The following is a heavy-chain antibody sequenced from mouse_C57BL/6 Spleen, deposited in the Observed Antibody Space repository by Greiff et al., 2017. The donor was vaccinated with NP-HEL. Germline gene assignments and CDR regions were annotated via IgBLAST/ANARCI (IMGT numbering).Heavy chain of an antibody. Sequence: EVKLVESGGGLVKPGGSLKLSCAASGFTFSDYGMHWVRQAPEKGLEWVAYISSGSSTIYYADTVKGRFTISRDNAKNTLFLQMTSLRSEDTAMYYCARRLITTVVGGFDYWGQGTTLTVSS. CDR1: GFTFSDYG. V-gene: IGHV5-17*01. J-gene: IGHJ2*01. CDR3: ARRLITTVVGGFDY. CDR2: ISSGSSTI. D-gene: IGHD1-1*01.